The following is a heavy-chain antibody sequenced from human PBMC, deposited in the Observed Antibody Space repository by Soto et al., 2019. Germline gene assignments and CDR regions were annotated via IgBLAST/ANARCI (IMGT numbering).Heavy chain of an antibody. CDR2: IYYSGST. CDR3: ARDAPYDFSAFDI. Sequence: QVQLQESGPGLVKPSQTLSLTCTVSGGSISSGGYYWSWIRQHPGKVLEWIGYIYYSGSTYYNPYLKSRVTISVDTSKNQFYLKLSSVTAADTAVYYCARDAPYDFSAFDIWGQGTMVTVSS. V-gene: IGHV4-31*03. J-gene: IGHJ3*02. D-gene: IGHD3-3*01. CDR1: GGSISSGGYY.